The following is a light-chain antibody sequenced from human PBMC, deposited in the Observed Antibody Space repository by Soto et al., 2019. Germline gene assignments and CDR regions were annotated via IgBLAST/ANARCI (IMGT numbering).Light chain of an antibody. CDR2: AAS. Sequence: DIQLTQSPSSLSASVGDGVTITCRSSQNINAYVNWYQQKSGKAPELLIYAASSLQSGVPSRFSGSGSRTEFTLTIANLQPDDFGTYYCQQSLTMPITFGHGTKVDIK. J-gene: IGKJ1*01. CDR1: QNINAY. CDR3: QQSLTMPIT. V-gene: IGKV1-39*01.